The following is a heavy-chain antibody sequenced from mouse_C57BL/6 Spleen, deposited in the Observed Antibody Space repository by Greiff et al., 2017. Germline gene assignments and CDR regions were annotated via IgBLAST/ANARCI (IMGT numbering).Heavy chain of an antibody. V-gene: IGHV1-42*01. CDR2: INPSTGGT. CDR3: ARTHYSNYFDY. J-gene: IGHJ2*01. CDR1: GYSFTGYY. Sequence: VQLKQSGPELVKPGASVKISCKASGYSFTGYYMNWVKQSPEKSLERIGEINPSTGGTTYNQKFKAKATLTVDKSSSTAYMQLKSLTSEDSAVYYCARTHYSNYFDYWGQGTTLTVSS. D-gene: IGHD2-5*01.